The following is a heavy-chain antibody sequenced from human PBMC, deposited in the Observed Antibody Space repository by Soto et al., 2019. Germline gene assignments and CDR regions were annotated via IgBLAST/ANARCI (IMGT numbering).Heavy chain of an antibody. CDR2: ISGSGGST. V-gene: IGHV3-23*01. D-gene: IGHD6-19*01. CDR1: GFTFSSYA. Sequence: EVQLLESGGGLVQPGGSLRLSCAASGFTFSSYAMSWVRQAPGKGLEWVSVISGSGGSTYYADSVKGRFTISRDNSKNSLYLQMNSLRAVDTAVYYCARRTSGWYLAYWGQGTLVTASS. CDR3: ARRTSGWYLAY. J-gene: IGHJ4*02.